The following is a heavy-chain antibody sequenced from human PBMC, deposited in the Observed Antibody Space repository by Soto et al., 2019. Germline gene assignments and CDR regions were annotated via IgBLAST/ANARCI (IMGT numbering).Heavy chain of an antibody. Sequence: QLQLQESGPGLVKPSETLSLTCTVSGGSISSSFYYWGWIRQPPGKGLEWIGSIYYSGSTYYTPSLKGRVPIAVDTSENQFSLKLSSVSAADTAVYCCARHRRSGYEGSVAYWGQGTLVTVSS. CDR3: ARHRRSGYEGSVAY. J-gene: IGHJ4*02. V-gene: IGHV4-39*01. CDR2: IYYSGST. D-gene: IGHD5-12*01. CDR1: GGSISSSFYY.